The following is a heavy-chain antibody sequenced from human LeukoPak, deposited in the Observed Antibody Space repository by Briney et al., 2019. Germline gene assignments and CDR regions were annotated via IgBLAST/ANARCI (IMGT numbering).Heavy chain of an antibody. Sequence: GASVKVSCKASGGTFSSYAISWVRQAPGQGLGWMGGIIPIFGTANYAQKFQGRVTITADKSTSTAYMELSSLRSEDTAVYYCARDHVFWRSGNWFDPWGQGTLVTVSS. CDR2: IIPIFGTA. D-gene: IGHD3-3*01. J-gene: IGHJ5*02. V-gene: IGHV1-69*06. CDR3: ARDHVFWRSGNWFDP. CDR1: GGTFSSYA.